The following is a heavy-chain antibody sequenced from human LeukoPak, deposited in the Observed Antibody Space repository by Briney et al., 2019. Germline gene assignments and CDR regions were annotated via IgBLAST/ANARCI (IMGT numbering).Heavy chain of an antibody. D-gene: IGHD3-22*01. CDR3: ARARETYDSSGYYYFDY. V-gene: IGHV4-59*11. J-gene: IGHJ4*02. CDR2: IYYSGST. Sequence: SETLSLTCTVSGGSISSHYWSWIRQPPGKGLEWIGNIYYSGSTNYNPSLKSRVTISVDTSKNQFSLKLSSVTAADTAVYYCARARETYDSSGYYYFDYWGQGTLVTVSS. CDR1: GGSISSHY.